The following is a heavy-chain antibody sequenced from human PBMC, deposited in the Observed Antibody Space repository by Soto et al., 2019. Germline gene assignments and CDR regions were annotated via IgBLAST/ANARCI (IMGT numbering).Heavy chain of an antibody. V-gene: IGHV4-31*03. J-gene: IGHJ3*02. Sequence: QVQLQESGPGLVKPSQTLSLTCTVSGGSISSGGYYWSWIRQHPGKGLEWIGYIYYSGSTYYNPSLRGRVTISGDTFKNQFSRKLSSVTAADTAVYYCARERIAAAGGVGSAFDIWGQGTMVTVSS. CDR3: ARERIAAAGGVGSAFDI. CDR1: GGSISSGGYY. CDR2: IYYSGST. D-gene: IGHD6-13*01.